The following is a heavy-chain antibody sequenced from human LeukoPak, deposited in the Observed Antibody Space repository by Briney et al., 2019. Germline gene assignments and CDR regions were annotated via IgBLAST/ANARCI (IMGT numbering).Heavy chain of an antibody. CDR1: GFTFSSYE. J-gene: IGHJ4*02. V-gene: IGHV3-48*03. D-gene: IGHD4-17*01. CDR3: ARDPGQRDYGDYTYYFDY. CDR2: ISSSGRTI. Sequence: PGGSLRLSCVASGFTFSSYEINWLRQAPGKGLEWVSYISSSGRTIYYADSVQGRFTISRDNAKNSLYLQMNSLRAEDTAVYYCARDPGQRDYGDYTYYFDYWGQGTLVTVSS.